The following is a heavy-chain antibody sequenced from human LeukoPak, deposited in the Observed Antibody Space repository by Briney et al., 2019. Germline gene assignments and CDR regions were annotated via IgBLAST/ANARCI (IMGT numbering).Heavy chain of an antibody. V-gene: IGHV4-34*01. Sequence: SETLSLTCAVYGGSFSGYYWSWIRQPPGKGLEWIGEINHSGSTNYNPSLKSRVTISVDTSKNQFSLKLSSVTAADTAVYYCARRYYYDSSGYPDAFDIWGQGTMVTVSS. CDR2: INHSGST. CDR3: ARRYYYDSSGYPDAFDI. D-gene: IGHD3-22*01. CDR1: GGSFSGYY. J-gene: IGHJ3*02.